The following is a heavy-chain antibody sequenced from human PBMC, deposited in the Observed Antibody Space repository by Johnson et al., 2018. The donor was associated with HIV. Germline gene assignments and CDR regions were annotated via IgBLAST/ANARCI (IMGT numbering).Heavy chain of an antibody. V-gene: IGHV3-13*01. Sequence: VQLVESGGGLVQPGGSLRLSCAASGFTFSSYDMHWVRQATGKGLEWVSAIGTAGDTYYPGSVKGRFTISRDNSKNTLYLQMNSLRAEDTAVYYCAKAGGIAAAGAFDIWGQGTMVTVSS. CDR1: GFTFSSYD. CDR2: IGTAGDT. CDR3: AKAGGIAAAGAFDI. J-gene: IGHJ3*02. D-gene: IGHD6-13*01.